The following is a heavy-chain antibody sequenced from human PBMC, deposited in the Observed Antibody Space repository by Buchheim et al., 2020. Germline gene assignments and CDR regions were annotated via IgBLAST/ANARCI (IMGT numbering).Heavy chain of an antibody. CDR1: AFTLSTYW. Sequence: EVQLVESGGGLVQPGGSLRLSCAASAFTLSTYWMHWVRQAPGKGLVWVSRINSDGTSTSYADSVKGRFTISRDNAKNTLSLQMNSLRDEDTAMYYCALYYYGSGTFRGPFDYWGQGTL. V-gene: IGHV3-74*01. CDR2: INSDGTST. CDR3: ALYYYGSGTFRGPFDY. J-gene: IGHJ4*02. D-gene: IGHD3-10*01.